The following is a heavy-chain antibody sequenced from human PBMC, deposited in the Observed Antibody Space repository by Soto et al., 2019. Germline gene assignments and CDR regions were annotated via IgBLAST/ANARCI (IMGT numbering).Heavy chain of an antibody. D-gene: IGHD2-21*02. CDR2: MYNTGST. CDR1: GGSISSYY. V-gene: IGHV4-59*01. J-gene: IGHJ6*02. CDR3: ARDLWGYCGTDCYPLDV. Sequence: PSETLSLTCTVSGGSISSYYWSWIRQPPGKGLEWIGYMYNTGSTVYNPSFKSRVTISADTSKNQFSLKLNSVTAADTAVYYCARDLWGYCGTDCYPLDVWGQGTTVTVSS.